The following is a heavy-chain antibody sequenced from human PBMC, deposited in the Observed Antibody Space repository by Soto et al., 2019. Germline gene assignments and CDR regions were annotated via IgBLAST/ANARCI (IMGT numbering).Heavy chain of an antibody. CDR1: GGSISSYY. Sequence: SETLSLTCTVSGGSISSYYWGWIRQPPGKGPEWIASIYYGGSTYYNPSLKSRITISIDTSKNQFSLKMSSVTAADTAVHYCARPAPYCSSSSCYWYDAFDIWAQGTMVTVSS. CDR3: ARPAPYCSSSSCYWYDAFDI. CDR2: IYYGGST. V-gene: IGHV4-39*01. D-gene: IGHD2-2*01. J-gene: IGHJ3*02.